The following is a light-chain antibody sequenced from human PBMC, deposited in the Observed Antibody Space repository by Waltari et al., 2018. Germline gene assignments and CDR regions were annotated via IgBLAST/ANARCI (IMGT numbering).Light chain of an antibody. CDR2: GAS. CDR3: QQYNNWPLL. Sequence: EIVITQSPATLSVCPGERATLACRTSQSISSNLAWYQQKPGQAPRLLFYGASIRATGIPARFSGSGSGTEFTLTINSMQSEDFAVYYCQQYNNWPLLFGQGTKVEIK. CDR1: QSISSN. J-gene: IGKJ1*01. V-gene: IGKV3-15*01.